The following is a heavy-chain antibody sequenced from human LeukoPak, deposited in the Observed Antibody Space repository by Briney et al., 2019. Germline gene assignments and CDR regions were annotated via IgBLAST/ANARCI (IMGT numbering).Heavy chain of an antibody. CDR2: IYYSGST. V-gene: IGHV4-59*01. Sequence: PSETLSLTCTVSGGSISSYYWSWIRQPPGKGLEWIGYIYYSGSTNYNPSLKSRVTISVDTSKNQFSLKLSSVTAADTAVYYCAGGDTMVRGVMSWFDPWGQGTLVTVSS. D-gene: IGHD3-10*01. J-gene: IGHJ5*02. CDR1: GGSISSYY. CDR3: AGGDTMVRGVMSWFDP.